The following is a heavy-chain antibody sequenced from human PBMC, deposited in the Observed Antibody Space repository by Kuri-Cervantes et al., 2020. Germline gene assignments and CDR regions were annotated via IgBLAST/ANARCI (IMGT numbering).Heavy chain of an antibody. CDR3: ARTPEAKGDLDY. CDR2: IYPGDSDT. CDR1: GYSFTSYW. D-gene: IGHD2-21*02. J-gene: IGHJ4*02. V-gene: IGHV5-51*01. Sequence: GGSLRLSCKGSGYSFTSYWIGWVRQMPGKGLEWTGIIYPGDSDTRYSPSFQGQVTISADKSISTAYLQWSSLKASDTAMYYCARTPEAKGDLDYWGQGTLVTVSS.